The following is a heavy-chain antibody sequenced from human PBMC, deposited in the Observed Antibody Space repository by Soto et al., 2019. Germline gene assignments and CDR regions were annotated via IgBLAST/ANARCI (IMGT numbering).Heavy chain of an antibody. V-gene: IGHV4-31*03. D-gene: IGHD3-3*01. J-gene: IGHJ6*03. CDR1: GGSISSGGYY. CDR3: ARIFLEWLPYYHSYMDV. Sequence: PSETLSLTCTVSGGSISSGGYYWSWIRQHPGKGLEWIGYIYYSGSTYYNPSLKSRVTISVDTSKNQFSLKLSSVTAADTAVYYCARIFLEWLPYYHSYMDVWGKGTTVTVSS. CDR2: IYYSGST.